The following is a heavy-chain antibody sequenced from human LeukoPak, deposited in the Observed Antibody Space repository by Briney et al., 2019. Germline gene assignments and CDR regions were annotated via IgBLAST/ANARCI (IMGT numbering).Heavy chain of an antibody. D-gene: IGHD1-26*01. Sequence: GGSLRLSCAASGFTFNSYSMHWVRQAPGKGLEWVTAISDDETYKFYADSVKGRFTISRDNAKNSLYLQLNSLRAEDTAVYYCARDPYSGTYSDYYYYYMDVWGKGTTVTVSS. CDR2: ISDDETYK. J-gene: IGHJ6*03. CDR1: GFTFNSYS. CDR3: ARDPYSGTYSDYYYYYMDV. V-gene: IGHV3-30-3*01.